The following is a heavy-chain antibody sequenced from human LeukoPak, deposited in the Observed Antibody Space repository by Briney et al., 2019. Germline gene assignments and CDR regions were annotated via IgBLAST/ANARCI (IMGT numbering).Heavy chain of an antibody. D-gene: IGHD2-15*01. CDR3: ARVAYCSGGSCYTNYYYYMDV. V-gene: IGHV1-8*03. CDR2: MNPNSGNT. J-gene: IGHJ6*03. Sequence: ASVKVSCKASGYTFTSYDINWVRQATGQGLEWMGWMNPNSGNTGYAQKFQGRVTITRNTSISTAYMELSSLRSEDTAVYYCARVAYCSGGSCYTNYYYYMDVWGKGTTVTVSS. CDR1: GYTFTSYD.